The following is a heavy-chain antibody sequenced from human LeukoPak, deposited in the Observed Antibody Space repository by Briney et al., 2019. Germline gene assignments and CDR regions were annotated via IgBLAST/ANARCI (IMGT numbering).Heavy chain of an antibody. V-gene: IGHV5-51*01. CDR2: IYTSDSES. CDR1: RHNFMNCW. Sequence: ASLKISCKGPRHNFMNCWIAWLRQAPGKGLEWMGIIYTSDSESRYSPSFQGQVTFTADTSTETAYWQWSSLKASDTGTYFCARQVYGGRALYWYSDLWGRGTLVTVPS. CDR3: ARQVYGGRALYWYSDL. D-gene: IGHD4-23*01. J-gene: IGHJ2*01.